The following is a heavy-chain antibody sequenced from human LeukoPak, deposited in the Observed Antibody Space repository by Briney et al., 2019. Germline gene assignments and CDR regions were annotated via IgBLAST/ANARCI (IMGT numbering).Heavy chain of an antibody. CDR2: ISSSSSTI. CDR3: ARERDSSSWSPFDY. V-gene: IGHV3-48*04. J-gene: IGHJ4*02. D-gene: IGHD6-13*01. CDR1: GFTFSSYG. Sequence: GGSLRLSCAASGFTFSSYGMTWVRQAPGKGLEWVSYISSSSSTIYYADSVKGRFTISRDNAKNSLYLQMNSLRAEDTAVYYCARERDSSSWSPFDYWGQGTLVTVSS.